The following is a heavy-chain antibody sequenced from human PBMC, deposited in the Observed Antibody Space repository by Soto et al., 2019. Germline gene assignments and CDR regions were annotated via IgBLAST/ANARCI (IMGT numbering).Heavy chain of an antibody. Sequence: EVQLLQSGGGLVQPGGSLRLSCAASGFSFSSYAMSWVRQAPGEGLEWVSAISGSGATTFYADSMKGRFTISRDNSRDTLYLQMNSLRAEDTAVYFCAREQCSPLDRYCADGGVDCVDPWGRGTLVTVSS. CDR3: AREQCSPLDRYCADGGVDCVDP. V-gene: IGHV3-23*01. D-gene: IGHD2-8*01. J-gene: IGHJ5*02. CDR2: ISGSGATT. CDR1: GFSFSSYA.